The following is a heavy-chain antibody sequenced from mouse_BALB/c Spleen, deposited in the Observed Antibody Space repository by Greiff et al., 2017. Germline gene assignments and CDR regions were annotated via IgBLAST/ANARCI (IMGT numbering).Heavy chain of an antibody. CDR3: ARHASYGNYFDY. CDR1: GFTFSSYG. J-gene: IGHJ2*01. V-gene: IGHV5-6*01. CDR2: ISSGGSYT. Sequence: DVHLVESGGDLVKPGGSLKLSCAASGFTFSSYGMSWVRQTPDKRLEWVATISSGGSYTYYPDSVKGRFTISRDNAKNTLYLQMSSLKSEDTAMYYWARHASYGNYFDYWGQGTTLTVSS. D-gene: IGHD2-10*01.